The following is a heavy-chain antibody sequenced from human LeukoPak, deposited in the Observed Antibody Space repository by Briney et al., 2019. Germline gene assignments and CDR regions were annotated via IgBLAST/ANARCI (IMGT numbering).Heavy chain of an antibody. CDR2: INYSGRM. CDR3: ARGEYTTGPFDY. V-gene: IGHV4-38-2*02. Sequence: SGTLSLTCIVSGYSIRSGYEWGWCRPAPGEGLEWIASINYSGRMYDNPSLKSRITISVDTSKNQFSLRLSSVTAADTAVYYCARGEYTTGPFDYWGQGTLVTVSS. CDR1: GYSIRSGYE. D-gene: IGHD2-8*02. J-gene: IGHJ4*02.